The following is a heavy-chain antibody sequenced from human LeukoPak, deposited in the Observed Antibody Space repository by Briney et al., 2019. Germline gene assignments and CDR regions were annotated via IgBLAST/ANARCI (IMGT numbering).Heavy chain of an antibody. CDR1: GFTFSSYC. CDR3: ARDRQQPFNGGIDAFDI. Sequence: GGSLRLSCAASGFTFSSYCMTWVRQAPGKGLEWVSYISGNSSTIYYADSVKGRFTISRDNAKNSLYLQMNSLRAEDTAVYYCARDRQQPFNGGIDAFDIWGQGTMVTVSS. D-gene: IGHD6-13*01. V-gene: IGHV3-48*01. CDR2: ISGNSSTI. J-gene: IGHJ3*02.